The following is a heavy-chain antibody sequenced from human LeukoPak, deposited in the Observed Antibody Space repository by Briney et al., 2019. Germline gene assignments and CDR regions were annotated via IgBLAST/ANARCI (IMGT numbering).Heavy chain of an antibody. Sequence: PGGSLRLSCAASGFTFSSYWMNWVRQAPGKGLVWVSRIASDGSSTTYADSVKGRFSISRDNAKNTLYLQMNSLRREDTAEYYCARADYDRSGSIYYYYGMDIWGQGTTVTVSS. J-gene: IGHJ6*02. CDR1: GFTFSSYW. CDR2: IASDGSST. CDR3: ARADYDRSGSIYYYYGMDI. D-gene: IGHD3-22*01. V-gene: IGHV3-74*01.